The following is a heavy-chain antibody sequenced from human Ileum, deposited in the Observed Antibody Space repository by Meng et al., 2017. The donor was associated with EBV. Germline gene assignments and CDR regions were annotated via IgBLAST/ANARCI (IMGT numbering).Heavy chain of an antibody. CDR1: WFSLTSGGVG. CDR3: ARRPGSPSSRFDY. Sequence: ITCKEVVPPLAKPPQTLTPTFSFPWFSLTSGGVGGGWIRQPPGKALEWLALIYWNDDKRYSPSLKSRLTVTRDTSKNQVVLTLTNVDPVDTATYYCARRPGSPSSRFDYWGQGTLVTVSS. CDR2: IYWNDDK. D-gene: IGHD6-6*01. J-gene: IGHJ4*02. V-gene: IGHV2-5*01.